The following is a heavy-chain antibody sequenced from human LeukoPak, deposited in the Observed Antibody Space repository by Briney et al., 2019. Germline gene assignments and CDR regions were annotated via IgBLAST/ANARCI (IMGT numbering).Heavy chain of an antibody. CDR3: AAGYNWNDIVGGY. J-gene: IGHJ4*02. V-gene: IGHV1-58*01. CDR1: GFTFTSSA. Sequence: GASVKVSCKASGFTFTSSAVQWVRQARGQRLEWIGWIVVGSGNTNYAQKFQERVTITRDMSTSTAYMELSSLRSEDTAVYYCAAGYNWNDIVGGYWGQGTLVTVSS. CDR2: IVVGSGNT. D-gene: IGHD1-1*01.